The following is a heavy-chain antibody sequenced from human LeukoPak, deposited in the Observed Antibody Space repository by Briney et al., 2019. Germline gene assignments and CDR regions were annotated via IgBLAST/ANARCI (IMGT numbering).Heavy chain of an antibody. CDR2: IYHSGST. J-gene: IGHJ3*02. D-gene: IGHD3-10*01. CDR3: ARASITYYYGSGSYWEAFDI. V-gene: IGHV4-38-2*02. Sequence: SETLSLTCTVSGYSISSGYYWGWIRQPPGKGLEWIGSIYHSGSTYYNPSLKSRVTISVDTSKNQFPLKLSSVTAADTAVYYCARASITYYYGSGSYWEAFDIWGQGTMVTVSS. CDR1: GYSISSGYY.